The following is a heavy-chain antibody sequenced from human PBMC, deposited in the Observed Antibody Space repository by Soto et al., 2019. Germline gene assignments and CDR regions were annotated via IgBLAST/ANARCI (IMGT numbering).Heavy chain of an antibody. CDR3: ARGRRVRGYSYGTFDY. D-gene: IGHD5-18*01. Sequence: QVKLVQSGAEVKKPGASVKVSCKASGYTFTSYGISWVRQAPGQGLEWMGWISAYNGNTNYAQKLQGRVTMTTDTPTSTAYMELRRLRSDDTAVYYCARGRRVRGYSYGTFDYWGQGTLVTVSS. J-gene: IGHJ4*02. CDR1: GYTFTSYG. V-gene: IGHV1-18*01. CDR2: ISAYNGNT.